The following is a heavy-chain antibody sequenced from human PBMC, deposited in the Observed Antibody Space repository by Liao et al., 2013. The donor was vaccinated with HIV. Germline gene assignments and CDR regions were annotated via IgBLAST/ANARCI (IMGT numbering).Heavy chain of an antibody. V-gene: IGHV4-4*07. CDR2: IHASGKT. CDR1: GGSLNSYY. J-gene: IGHJ3*02. Sequence: QVQLQESGPGLVKPSETLSLTCIVSGGSLNSYYWSWIRQSAGKGLEWIGRIHASGKTNYNPSLKSRVTISIDTSKNQFSLKLSSVTAADTAVYYCARALKIFYAFDIWGQGTLVTVSS. D-gene: IGHD3-9*01. CDR3: ARALKIFYAFDI.